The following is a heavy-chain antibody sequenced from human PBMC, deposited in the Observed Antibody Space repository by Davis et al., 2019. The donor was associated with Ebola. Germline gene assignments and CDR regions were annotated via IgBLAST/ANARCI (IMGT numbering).Heavy chain of an antibody. D-gene: IGHD3-22*01. Sequence: GASLKISCAASGFTVSGNYMTWVRQAPGKGLEWVSVTYSGDTTYYADSVQGRSTVSSDNSENTMYLQMNSLGVEDTATYYCARQTEYYDSSGYHRRDYWGQGTLVTVSS. J-gene: IGHJ4*02. CDR3: ARQTEYYDSSGYHRRDY. CDR2: TYSGDTT. CDR1: GFTVSGNY. V-gene: IGHV3-66*04.